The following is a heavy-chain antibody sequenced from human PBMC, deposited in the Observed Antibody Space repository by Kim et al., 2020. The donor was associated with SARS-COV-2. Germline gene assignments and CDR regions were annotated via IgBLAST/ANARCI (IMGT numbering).Heavy chain of an antibody. V-gene: IGHV1-69*01. J-gene: IGHJ4*02. D-gene: IGHD1-26*01. Sequence: NDAQKCPGRVTIPADESTSTAYMELSSLRSEDTAVYYCARREGGSYFFDYWGQGTLVTVSS. CDR3: ARREGGSYFFDY.